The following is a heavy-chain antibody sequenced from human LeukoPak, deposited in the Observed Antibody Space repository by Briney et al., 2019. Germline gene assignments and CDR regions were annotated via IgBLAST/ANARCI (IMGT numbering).Heavy chain of an antibody. CDR3: ATFRWGVGFEY. J-gene: IGHJ4*02. D-gene: IGHD3-16*01. V-gene: IGHV4-34*01. CDR2: INHSGST. Sequence: KPSETLSLTCAVYGGSFSGYYWSWIRQPPGKGLEWIGEINHSGSTNYNPSLKSRVTISVDTSKNEFSLRLNSVTAADTAVYYCATFRWGVGFEYWGQGTLVTVSS. CDR1: GGSFSGYY.